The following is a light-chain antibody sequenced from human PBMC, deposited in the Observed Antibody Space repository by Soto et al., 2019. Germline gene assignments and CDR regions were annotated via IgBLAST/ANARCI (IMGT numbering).Light chain of an antibody. Sequence: EIVLTQSPATLSLSPGERATLSCRASQSVSSQLAWYQQKPGQAPRLLIYDSSNRATGIPVRFSGSGPGTDFTLTINSLEPEDFAVYYCQQRSDWPLTFGGGTKVEIK. CDR3: QQRSDWPLT. J-gene: IGKJ4*01. CDR1: QSVSSQ. CDR2: DSS. V-gene: IGKV3-11*01.